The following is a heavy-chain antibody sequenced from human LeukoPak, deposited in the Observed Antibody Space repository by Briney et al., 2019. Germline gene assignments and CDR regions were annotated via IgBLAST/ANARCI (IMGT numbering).Heavy chain of an antibody. J-gene: IGHJ6*02. Sequence: GGSLRLSCAASGFTFSSYSMNWVRQAPGKGLEWVSSISSSSSYIYYADSVKGRFTISRDNAKNSLYLQMNSLRDEDTAVYYCASDTFMANYYYYGMDVWGQGTTVTVSS. CDR3: ASDTFMANYYYYGMDV. CDR1: GFTFSSYS. CDR2: ISSSSSYI. D-gene: IGHD2/OR15-2a*01. V-gene: IGHV3-21*01.